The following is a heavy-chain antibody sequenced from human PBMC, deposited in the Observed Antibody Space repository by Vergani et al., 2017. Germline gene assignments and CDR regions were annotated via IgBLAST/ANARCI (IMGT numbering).Heavy chain of an antibody. CDR1: GYTFTSYG. Sequence: QVQLVQSGAEVKKPGASVKVSCKASGYTFTSYGISWVRQAPGQGLEWMGWISAYNGNTNYAQKLQGRVTMTTETSTSTAYMELRSLRSDDTAVYYCARLNMLAATNYYDSSGYPTSYFDYWGQGTLVTVSS. J-gene: IGHJ4*02. V-gene: IGHV1-18*04. D-gene: IGHD3-22*01. CDR2: ISAYNGNT. CDR3: ARLNMLAATNYYDSSGYPTSYFDY.